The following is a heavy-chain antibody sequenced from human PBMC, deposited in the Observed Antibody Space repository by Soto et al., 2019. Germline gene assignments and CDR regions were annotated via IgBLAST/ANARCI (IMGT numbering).Heavy chain of an antibody. J-gene: IGHJ3*02. CDR1: GYTFTDYF. D-gene: IGHD1-26*01. Sequence: ASVKVSCKASGYTFTDYFMNWMRQAPGQRLEWMGGIIPIFGTANYAQKFQGRVTITADESTSTAYMELSSLRSEDTAVYYCAGVFPYLVDGLADGTFDIWGQGTMVTVSS. V-gene: IGHV1-69*13. CDR2: IIPIFGTA. CDR3: AGVFPYLVDGLADGTFDI.